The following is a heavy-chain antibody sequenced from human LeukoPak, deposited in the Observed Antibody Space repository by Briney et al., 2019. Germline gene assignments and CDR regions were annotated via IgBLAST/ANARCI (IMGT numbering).Heavy chain of an antibody. D-gene: IGHD3-22*01. CDR2: IYTSGST. CDR1: GGSISSGSYY. Sequence: SETLSLTCTVSGGSISSGSYYWSWIRQPAGKGLEWIGRIYTSGSTNYNPSLKSRVTISVDTSKNQFSLKLSSVTAADTAVYYCASLDSSGYDYWGQGTLVTVSS. CDR3: ASLDSSGYDY. J-gene: IGHJ4*02. V-gene: IGHV4-61*02.